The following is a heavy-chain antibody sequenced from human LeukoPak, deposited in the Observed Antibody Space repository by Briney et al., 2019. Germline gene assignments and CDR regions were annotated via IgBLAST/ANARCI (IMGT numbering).Heavy chain of an antibody. D-gene: IGHD3-9*01. J-gene: IGHJ6*02. Sequence: SQTLSLTCTVSGGSINSYYWTWIRQPAGKGLEWIGRIYTSGSTNYNPSLKSRVTMSVDRSKKQFSLKLSSVTAADAAVYYCARDFADILTGYYTFAMDAWGQGTTVTVSS. V-gene: IGHV4-4*07. CDR2: IYTSGST. CDR3: ARDFADILTGYYTFAMDA. CDR1: GGSINSYY.